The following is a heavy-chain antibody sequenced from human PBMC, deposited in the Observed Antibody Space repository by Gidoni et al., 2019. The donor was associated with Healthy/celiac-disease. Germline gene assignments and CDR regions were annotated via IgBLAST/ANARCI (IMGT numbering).Heavy chain of an antibody. CDR2: ISAYNGNT. D-gene: IGHD6-19*01. CDR3: ARGVPGIAVAGTLFWFDP. CDR1: GYTFTSYG. V-gene: IGHV1-18*01. Sequence: QVQLVQSGAEVKKPGASVKVSCKASGYTFTSYGISWVRQAPGQGLEWMGWISAYNGNTNYAQQLQGRVTMTTDTSTSTAYMELRSLRSDDTAVYYCARGVPGIAVAGTLFWFDPWGQGTLVTVSS. J-gene: IGHJ5*02.